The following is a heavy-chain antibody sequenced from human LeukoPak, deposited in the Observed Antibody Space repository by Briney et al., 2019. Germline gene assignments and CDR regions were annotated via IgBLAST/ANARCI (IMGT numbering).Heavy chain of an antibody. CDR3: SKSPEWHWLSHFDF. CDR1: GFTLRSSG. V-gene: IGHV3-30*18. CDR2: LSFDGTNT. D-gene: IGHD6-19*01. Sequence: PGRSLRLSCAASGFTLRSSGMHWVRQVPGQGLEWVATLSFDGTNTYYTDSVRGRFTISRDTSNNTLWLQMHSLRVEDTARYHCSKSPEWHWLSHFDFWGLGTLVTVSS. J-gene: IGHJ4*02.